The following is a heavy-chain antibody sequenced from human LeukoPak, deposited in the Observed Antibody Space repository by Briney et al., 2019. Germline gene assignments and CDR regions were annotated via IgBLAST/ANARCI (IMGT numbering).Heavy chain of an antibody. Sequence: PGGSLRLSCAASGLTFSNFAMSWVRQAPGKGLEWVSAVSGGGRTTFYADSVKGRFTISRDNSKNTLYLEMNSLRVEDTALYYCANGPTSSGYFSYFDYWGQGTPVTVSS. J-gene: IGHJ4*02. CDR1: GLTFSNFA. V-gene: IGHV3-23*01. CDR2: VSGGGRTT. CDR3: ANGPTSSGYFSYFDY. D-gene: IGHD3-22*01.